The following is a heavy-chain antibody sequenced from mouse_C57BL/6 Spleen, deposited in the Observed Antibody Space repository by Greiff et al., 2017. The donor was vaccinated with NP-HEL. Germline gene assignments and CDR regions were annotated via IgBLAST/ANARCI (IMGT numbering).Heavy chain of an antibody. J-gene: IGHJ3*01. CDR1: GFNIKDDY. Sequence: EVQLQESGAELVRPGASVKLSCTASGFNIKDDYMHWVKQRPEQGLEWIGWIDPENGDTEYASKFQGKATITADTSSNTAYLQLSSLTSEDTAVYYCTTEGYYGSSYWFAYWGQGTLVTVSA. V-gene: IGHV14-4*01. D-gene: IGHD1-1*01. CDR3: TTEGYYGSSYWFAY. CDR2: IDPENGDT.